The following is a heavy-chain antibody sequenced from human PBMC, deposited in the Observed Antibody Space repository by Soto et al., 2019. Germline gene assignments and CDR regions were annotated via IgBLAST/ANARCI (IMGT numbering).Heavy chain of an antibody. D-gene: IGHD3-22*01. CDR2: ISGSGGST. V-gene: IGHV3-23*01. J-gene: IGHJ4*02. CDR1: GFTFSSYA. Sequence: PGGSLRLSCAASGFTFSSYAMSWVRQAPGKGLGWVSAISGSGGSTYYADSVKGRFTISRDNSKNTLYLQMNSLRAEDTAVYYFAKGRYDSSGYEDYWGQGTMVTVSS. CDR3: AKGRYDSSGYEDY.